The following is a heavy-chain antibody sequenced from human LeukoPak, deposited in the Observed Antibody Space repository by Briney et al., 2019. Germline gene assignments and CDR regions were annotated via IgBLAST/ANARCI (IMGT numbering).Heavy chain of an antibody. J-gene: IGHJ4*02. CDR1: GFTFSSYN. CDR3: AKDLVTMIVVVITLFDY. D-gene: IGHD3-22*01. CDR2: ITSGSSYI. V-gene: IGHV3-21*04. Sequence: GGSLRLSCAASGFTFSSYNMNWVRQAPGKGLEWVSSITSGSSYIYYADSVKGRFTISRDNSKNTLYLQMNSLRAEDTAVYYCAKDLVTMIVVVITLFDYWGQGTLVTVSS.